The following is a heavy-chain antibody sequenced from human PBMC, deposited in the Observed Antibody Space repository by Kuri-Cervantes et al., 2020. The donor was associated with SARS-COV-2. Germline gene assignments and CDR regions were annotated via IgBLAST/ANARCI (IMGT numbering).Heavy chain of an antibody. CDR1: GGSVSSGSYY. J-gene: IGHJ6*02. Sequence: SETLSLTCTVSGGSVSSGSYYWGWIRQPPGKGLEWIGSIYYSGSTYYNPSLKSRVTISVDTSKNQFSLKLSSVTAADTAVYYCARGDSGSYYFYYYGMDVWGQGTTVTVS. CDR2: IYYSGST. D-gene: IGHD1-26*01. V-gene: IGHV4-39*01. CDR3: ARGDSGSYYFYYYGMDV.